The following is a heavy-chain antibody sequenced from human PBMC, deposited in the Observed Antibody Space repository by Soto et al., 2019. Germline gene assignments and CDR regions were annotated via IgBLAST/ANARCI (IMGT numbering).Heavy chain of an antibody. D-gene: IGHD1-20*01. J-gene: IGHJ4*02. V-gene: IGHV4-61*01. CDR2: IYYSGTT. CDR1: GDSVISETYY. Sequence: KSSETLSLTCTVSGDSVISETYYWSWIRQPPGKGLEWIGYIYYSGTTKYIPSLESRVIISIDTSKSQFSLKLNSVTAADTAMYYCARLAISGTPRFDYWGQGTPVTVS. CDR3: ARLAISGTPRFDY.